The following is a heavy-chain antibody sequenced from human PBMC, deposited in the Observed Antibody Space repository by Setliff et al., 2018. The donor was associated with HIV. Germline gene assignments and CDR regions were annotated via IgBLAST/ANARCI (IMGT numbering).Heavy chain of an antibody. Sequence: SVKVSCKASGGTFSTYAIHWVRQAPGQGLEWMGGIPLFGTANYAQKFQGRVRITADESTGTAYMELRTLKFEDTAMYYCVVRGSSWYADYHYYYMDIWGTGTTVTVSS. V-gene: IGHV1-69*13. CDR3: VVRGSSWYADYHYYYMDI. CDR2: IPLFGTA. D-gene: IGHD6-13*01. J-gene: IGHJ6*03. CDR1: GGTFSTYA.